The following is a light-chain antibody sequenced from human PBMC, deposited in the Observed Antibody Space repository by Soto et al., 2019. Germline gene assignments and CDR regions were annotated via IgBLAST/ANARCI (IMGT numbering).Light chain of an antibody. J-gene: IGLJ3*02. CDR1: TSDVGGFDS. CDR3: SSYTTSNTWL. V-gene: IGLV2-14*01. Sequence: QSVLTQPASVSGSPGQSITISCTATTSDVGGFDSVSWYQQHPGTAPRVIIYEVSNRPSGVSYRFSGSKSANTASLTISGLQADDEADYYCSSYTTSNTWLFGGGTNSPS. CDR2: EVS.